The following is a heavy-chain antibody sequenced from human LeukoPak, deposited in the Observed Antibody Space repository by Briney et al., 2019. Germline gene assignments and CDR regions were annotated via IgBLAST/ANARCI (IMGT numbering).Heavy chain of an antibody. V-gene: IGHV3-21*01. CDR1: GFTFSSYS. D-gene: IGHD5-18*01. J-gene: IGHJ6*02. Sequence: GGSLRLSCAASGFTFSSYSMNWVRQAPGKGLEWVSSISSSSSYIYYADSVKGRFTISRDNAKNSLYLQMNSLRAEDTAVYYCGSTLDTAMAPYYYYGMDVWGQGTTVTVSS. CDR3: GSTLDTAMAPYYYYGMDV. CDR2: ISSSSSYI.